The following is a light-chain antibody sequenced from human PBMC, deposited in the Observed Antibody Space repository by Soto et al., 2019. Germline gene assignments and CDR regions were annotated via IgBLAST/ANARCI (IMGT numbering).Light chain of an antibody. V-gene: IGKV1-5*03. CDR2: KAP. Sequence: DIQMTQSPSTLSASVGDRVTITCRASQTINSWLAWYQQKPGKAPKLLIYKAPSLESGVPSRFSGSRSGTEFTLTISSLQPDDFATYYCQQYNSYPYTSGQGTKLEIK. CDR3: QQYNSYPYT. CDR1: QTINSW. J-gene: IGKJ2*01.